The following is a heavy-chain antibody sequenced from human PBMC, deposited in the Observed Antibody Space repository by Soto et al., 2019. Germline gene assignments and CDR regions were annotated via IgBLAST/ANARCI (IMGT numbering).Heavy chain of an antibody. CDR3: ARDRPGYCSGGSCYQSYYYMDV. CDR2: INSDGSST. CDR1: GFTFSSYW. V-gene: IGHV3-74*01. D-gene: IGHD2-15*01. J-gene: IGHJ6*03. Sequence: GGSLRLSCAASGFTFSSYWMHWVRQAPGKGLVWVSRINSDGSSTSYADSVKGRFTISRDNAKNTLYLQMNSLRAEDTAVYYCARDRPGYCSGGSCYQSYYYMDVWGKGTTVTVSS.